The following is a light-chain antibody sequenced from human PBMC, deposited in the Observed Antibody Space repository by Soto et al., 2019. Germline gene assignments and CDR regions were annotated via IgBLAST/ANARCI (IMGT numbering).Light chain of an antibody. CDR3: MQGTHWPQT. V-gene: IGKV2-30*02. J-gene: IGKJ1*01. CDR1: ERLVHSDGNTY. Sequence: DVVMTQSPLSLPVTLGQPASMSFSSSERLVHSDGNTYLSWFQQRPGQSPRRLIYQVSHRDSGVPDRFSGGGSGTDFTLKISRVEAEDVGAYYCMQGTHWPQTFGQGTKVDI. CDR2: QVS.